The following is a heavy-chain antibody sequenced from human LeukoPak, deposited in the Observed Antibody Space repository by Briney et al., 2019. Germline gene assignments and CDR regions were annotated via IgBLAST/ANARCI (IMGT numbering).Heavy chain of an antibody. V-gene: IGHV4-59*08. D-gene: IGHD3-10*01. CDR1: GDSIRSYY. J-gene: IGHJ4*02. CDR3: AGSGGLANTGAVFDY. CDR2: VYYSGST. Sequence: ASETLSLTCTVSGDSIRSYYWTWIRQPPGKGLEWIGYVYYSGSTNYNPSLKSRVTISADTSTNQFSLKLNSVTAADTAVYYCAGSGGLANTGAVFDYWGQGTLVTVSS.